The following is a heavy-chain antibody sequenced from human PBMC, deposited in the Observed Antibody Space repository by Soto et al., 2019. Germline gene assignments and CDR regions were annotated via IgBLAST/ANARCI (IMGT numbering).Heavy chain of an antibody. V-gene: IGHV3-33*01. CDR3: ARNGPMLGYCYVSDEARDSYYGMDV. Sequence: GGSLRLSCAASGFTFSSYGMHWVRQAPGKGLEWVAVIWYDGSNKYYADSVKGRFTISRDNSKNTLYLQMNSLRAEDTAVYYCARNGPMLGYCYVSDEARDSYYGMDVWGQGTAVTVSS. D-gene: IGHD5-18*01. CDR2: IWYDGSNK. J-gene: IGHJ6*02. CDR1: GFTFSSYG.